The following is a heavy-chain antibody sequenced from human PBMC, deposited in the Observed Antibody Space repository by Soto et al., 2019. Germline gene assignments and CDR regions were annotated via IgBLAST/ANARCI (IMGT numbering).Heavy chain of an antibody. CDR3: ARVAYFRRYYDSSGSDAFDI. CDR1: GFTFSSYS. CDR2: ISSSSSYI. J-gene: IGHJ3*02. V-gene: IGHV3-21*01. D-gene: IGHD3-22*01. Sequence: PGGSLRLSCAASGFTFSSYSMNWVRQAPGKGLEWVSSISSSSSYIYYADSVKGRFTISRDNAKNSLYLQMNSLRAEDTAVYYCARVAYFRRYYDSSGSDAFDIWGQGTMVTVSS.